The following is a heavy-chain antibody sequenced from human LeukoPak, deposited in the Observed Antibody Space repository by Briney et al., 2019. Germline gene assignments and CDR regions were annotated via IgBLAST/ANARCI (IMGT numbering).Heavy chain of an antibody. V-gene: IGHV4-39*01. Sequence: SETLSLTCIVSGGSISSRSYYWDWIRQPPGKGLEWIGNLFDSGNTHYNPSLRSRLTMSVDTSKNQFSLKLSSVTAADTAVYYCARHGPRRDGYNYDYWGPGTLVTVSS. CDR2: LFDSGNT. J-gene: IGHJ4*02. CDR1: GGSISSRSYY. CDR3: ARHGPRRDGYNYDY. D-gene: IGHD5-24*01.